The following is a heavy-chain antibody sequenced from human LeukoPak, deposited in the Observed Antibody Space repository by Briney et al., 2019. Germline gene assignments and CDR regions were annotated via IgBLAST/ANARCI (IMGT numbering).Heavy chain of an antibody. CDR3: ARDGELTMVRGVIDY. D-gene: IGHD3-10*01. CDR1: GFTFSSYG. Sequence: GGSLRLSCAASGFTFSSYGMHWVRQAPGKGLEWVAVIWYDGSNKYYADSGKGRFTISRDNSKNTLYLQMNSLRAEDTAVYYCARDGELTMVRGVIDYWGQGTLVTVSS. J-gene: IGHJ4*02. CDR2: IWYDGSNK. V-gene: IGHV3-33*08.